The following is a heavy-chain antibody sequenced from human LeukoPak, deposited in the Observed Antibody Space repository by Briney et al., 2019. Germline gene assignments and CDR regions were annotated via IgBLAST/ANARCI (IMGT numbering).Heavy chain of an antibody. Sequence: ASVKVSCKASGYIFTTYYMHWMRQAPGQGPEWMGIINPRGGSTDYAQKFQGRITMTSDTSTSTVYMELNSLRSDDTAVYFCARVGSAAATADYWGQGTLVTVSS. CDR1: GYIFTTYY. D-gene: IGHD6-25*01. CDR3: ARVGSAAATADY. V-gene: IGHV1-46*01. CDR2: INPRGGST. J-gene: IGHJ4*02.